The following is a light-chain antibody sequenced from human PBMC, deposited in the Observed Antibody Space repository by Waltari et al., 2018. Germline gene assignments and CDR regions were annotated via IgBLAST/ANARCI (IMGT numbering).Light chain of an antibody. CDR1: QSLNSDF. Sequence: ELVLTQSPVTLSFSPRESAALSCRSSQSLNSDFLSWYQHKAGQPPRILIYGTSRRATGIPVRFIGSGSGSDFTLNISRLDPEDFAVYYCQYYGGSPPRVTFGPGTTLDLK. CDR3: QYYGGSPPRVT. J-gene: IGKJ3*01. V-gene: IGKV3-20*01. CDR2: GTS.